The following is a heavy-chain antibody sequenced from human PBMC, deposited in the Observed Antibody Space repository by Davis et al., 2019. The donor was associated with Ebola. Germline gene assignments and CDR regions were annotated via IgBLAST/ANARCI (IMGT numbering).Heavy chain of an antibody. Sequence: GESLKIPCAASGFPFSSYAMSWVRQAPGKGLEWVSAISGSGGSTYYADSVKGRFTISSDNAKNSLYPQMNSLRAEDTAVYYCARVAPEGLRFLEWLFPDVWGQGTTVTVSS. CDR2: ISGSGGST. CDR1: GFPFSSYA. V-gene: IGHV3-23*01. CDR3: ARVAPEGLRFLEWLFPDV. D-gene: IGHD3-3*01. J-gene: IGHJ6*02.